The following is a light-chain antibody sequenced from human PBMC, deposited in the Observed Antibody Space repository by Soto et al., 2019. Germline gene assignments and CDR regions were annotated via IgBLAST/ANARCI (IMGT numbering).Light chain of an antibody. CDR1: QSISSY. J-gene: IGKJ5*01. V-gene: IGKV1-39*01. CDR2: AAS. CDR3: QQNYSLPIT. Sequence: IQMTQSPSSLSASVGDRVTITCRASQSISSYLNWYQQRPGKAPKLLIYAASSLQSGVPSRFSGSVSGTDFTLTISSLQPEDFATYYCQQNYSLPITFGQGTRLEI.